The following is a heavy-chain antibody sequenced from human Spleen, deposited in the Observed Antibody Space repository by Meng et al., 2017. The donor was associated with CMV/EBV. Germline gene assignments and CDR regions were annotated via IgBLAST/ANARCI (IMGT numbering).Heavy chain of an antibody. Sequence: GGSLRLSCTASGFTFVDYAMSWVRRTPGKGLEWVGFIKSKGYGGTTEYAASVKGRFTISRDDSKGIAYLQMNSLKIEDTALYYCARYPTTGRYYYYNGLDVWGQGTTVTVSS. CDR2: IKSKGYGGTT. CDR1: GFTFVDYA. V-gene: IGHV3-49*04. J-gene: IGHJ6*02. CDR3: ARYPTTGRYYYYNGLDV. D-gene: IGHD1-14*01.